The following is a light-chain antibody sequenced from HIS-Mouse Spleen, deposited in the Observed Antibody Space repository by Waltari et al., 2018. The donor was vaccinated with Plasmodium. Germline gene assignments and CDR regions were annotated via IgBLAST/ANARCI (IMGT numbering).Light chain of an antibody. V-gene: IGLV2-23*03. CDR1: GSDVGRYNL. Sequence: QSALTQPASVSGSPGQSIPISCTGTGSDVGRYNLVSWYQQHPGKAPKLMIYEGSKRPSGVSNRFSGSKSGNTASLTISGLQAEDEADYYCCSYAGSSTFVFGGGTKLTVL. CDR3: CSYAGSSTFV. J-gene: IGLJ3*02. CDR2: EGS.